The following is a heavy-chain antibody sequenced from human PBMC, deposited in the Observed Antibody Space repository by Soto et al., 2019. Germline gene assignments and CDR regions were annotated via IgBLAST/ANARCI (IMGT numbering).Heavy chain of an antibody. CDR1: GGTFSSYD. V-gene: IGHV1-69*13. D-gene: IGHD6-19*01. Sequence: GASVKVSCKASGGTFSSYDISWVRLAPGQGLEWMGGIIPIFGTANYAQKFQGRVTITADESTSSAYMELSSLRSEDTAVYYCARESSGLNDAFDIWGQGTMVTVSS. J-gene: IGHJ3*02. CDR2: IIPIFGTA. CDR3: ARESSGLNDAFDI.